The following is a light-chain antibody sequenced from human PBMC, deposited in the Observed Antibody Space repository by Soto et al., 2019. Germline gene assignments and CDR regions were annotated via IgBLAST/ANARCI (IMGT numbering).Light chain of an antibody. CDR1: QSVSSSY. Sequence: EIVLTQSPGTLSLSPGERATLSCRASQSVSSSYLAWYQQKPGQAPRLLIYDASSRATGIPDRFSGSGSGTDFTLTISRLEPEDFAVYYCQQYGSSPGTLGQGTKVEIK. V-gene: IGKV3-20*01. CDR2: DAS. J-gene: IGKJ1*01. CDR3: QQYGSSPGT.